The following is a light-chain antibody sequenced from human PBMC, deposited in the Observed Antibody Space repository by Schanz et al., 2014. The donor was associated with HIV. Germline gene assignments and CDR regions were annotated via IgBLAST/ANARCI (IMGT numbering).Light chain of an antibody. V-gene: IGKV3-15*01. Sequence: EIVMTQSPATLSVSPGERATLSCRASQSVSSNLAWYQQTPGQAPRLLIYGASTRATGIPARFSGSGSGTEFTLTISSLQSEDFAVYYCQQYGSPHITFGQGTRLEIK. J-gene: IGKJ5*01. CDR2: GAS. CDR1: QSVSSN. CDR3: QQYGSPHIT.